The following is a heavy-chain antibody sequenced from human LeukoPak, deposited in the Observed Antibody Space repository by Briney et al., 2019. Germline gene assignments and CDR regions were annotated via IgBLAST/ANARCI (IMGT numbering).Heavy chain of an antibody. CDR3: ARVNARPYSSSPGGY. CDR2: INPNSGGT. J-gene: IGHJ4*02. Sequence: PAVKVSFKASGYTFTGYYMHWVRQAPGQGLEWMGWINPNSGGTNYSQKFQGRVTMTRDTSISTAYMELSRLRSDDTAVYYCARVNARPYSSSPGGYWGQGTLVTVSS. CDR1: GYTFTGYY. D-gene: IGHD6-6*01. V-gene: IGHV1-2*02.